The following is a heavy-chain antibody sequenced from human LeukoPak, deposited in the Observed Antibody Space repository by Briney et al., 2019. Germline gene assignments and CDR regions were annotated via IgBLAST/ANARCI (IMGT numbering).Heavy chain of an antibody. CDR2: ISSSGSSI. CDR1: GFTFSSYE. CDR3: ARDGEFYYDSSSY. V-gene: IGHV3-48*03. Sequence: TGGSLRLSCAASGFTFSSYEMNWVRQAPGKGLEWVSYISSSGSSIYYADSVKGRFTISRDNAKNSLYLQMNSLRAEDTAVYYCARDGEFYYDSSSYWGQGSLVTVSS. J-gene: IGHJ4*02. D-gene: IGHD3-22*01.